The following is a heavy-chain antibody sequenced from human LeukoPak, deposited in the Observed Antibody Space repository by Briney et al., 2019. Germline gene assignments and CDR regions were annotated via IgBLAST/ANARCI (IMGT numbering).Heavy chain of an antibody. D-gene: IGHD6-19*01. CDR1: GGSFSGYY. J-gene: IGHJ4*02. Sequence: SETLSLTCAVYGGSFSGYYWSWIRQPPGKGLEWIGEINHSGSTNYNPSLKSRVTISVDTSKNQFSLKLSSVTAADTAVYYCARAVAGPLDYWGQGTLVTVSS. V-gene: IGHV4-34*01. CDR3: ARAVAGPLDY. CDR2: INHSGST.